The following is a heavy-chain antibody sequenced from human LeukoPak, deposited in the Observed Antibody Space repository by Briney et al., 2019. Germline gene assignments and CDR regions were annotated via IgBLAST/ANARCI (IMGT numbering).Heavy chain of an antibody. D-gene: IGHD2-21*02. J-gene: IGHJ6*02. V-gene: IGHV4-61*01. CDR2: IYYSGST. CDR3: ARDIPLSGDPYYYYGMDV. Sequence: SETLSLTCTVSGGSVSSGSYYWSWIRQPPGKGLEWIGYIYYSGSTNYNPSLKSRVTISVDTSKNQFSLKLSSVTAADTAVYYCARDIPLSGDPYYYYGMDVWGQGTTVTVSS. CDR1: GGSVSSGSYY.